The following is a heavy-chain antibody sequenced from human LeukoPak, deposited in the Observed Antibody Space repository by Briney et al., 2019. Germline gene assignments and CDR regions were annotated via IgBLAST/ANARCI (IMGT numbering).Heavy chain of an antibody. V-gene: IGHV3-23*01. J-gene: IGHJ5*02. CDR3: ARSANPGVHDFDP. Sequence: PGGSRRLSRAASGFTFSGYAMSWVRQAPGKGLEWVSAISGSGGSTYYADSVKGRFTISRDNSKNTLYLQMNSLRDEDTAVYYCARSANPGVHDFDPWGQGTLVTVSS. CDR2: ISGSGGST. D-gene: IGHD6-6*01. CDR1: GFTFSGYA.